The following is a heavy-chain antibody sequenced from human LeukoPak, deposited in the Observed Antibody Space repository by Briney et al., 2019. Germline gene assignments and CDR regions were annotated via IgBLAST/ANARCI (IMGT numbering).Heavy chain of an antibody. CDR2: ISYDGSNK. D-gene: IGHD3-22*01. V-gene: IGHV3-30-3*01. Sequence: PGRSLRLSCAASGFTFSSYAMHWVRQAPGKGLEWVAVISYDGSNKYYADSVKGRFTISRDKSKNTLYLQMNSLRAEDTAVYYCARETYYYDSSGYDNFDYWGQGTLVTVSS. CDR3: ARETYYYDSSGYDNFDY. CDR1: GFTFSSYA. J-gene: IGHJ4*02.